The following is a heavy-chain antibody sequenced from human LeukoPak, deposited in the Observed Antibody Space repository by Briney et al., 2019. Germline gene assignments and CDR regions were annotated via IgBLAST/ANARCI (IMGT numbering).Heavy chain of an antibody. J-gene: IGHJ5*02. Sequence: SETLSLTCTASGGSISSYYWSWIRQPPGKGLEWIGYIYYSGSTNYNPSLKSRVSISIDTSKNQFSLKLSSVTAADTAVYYCAGGAEVVPAAMGTSNWFDPGGQGTLVTVSA. D-gene: IGHD2-2*01. CDR1: GGSISSYY. V-gene: IGHV4-59*01. CDR3: AGGAEVVPAAMGTSNWFDP. CDR2: IYYSGST.